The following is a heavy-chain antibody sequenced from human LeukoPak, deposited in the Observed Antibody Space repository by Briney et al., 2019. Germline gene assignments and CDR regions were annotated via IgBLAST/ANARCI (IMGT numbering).Heavy chain of an antibody. CDR1: GYTFTSYY. J-gene: IGHJ6*03. CDR3: ATLGKGSGSYYKSTHYYYYYYMDV. V-gene: IGHV1-46*01. CDR2: INPSGGST. D-gene: IGHD3-10*01. Sequence: ASVKVSCKASGYTFTSYYMHWVRQAPGQGLEWMGIINPSGGSTSYAQKFQGRVTMTEDTSTDTAYMELSSLRSEDTAVYYCATLGKGSGSYYKSTHYYYYYYMDVWGKGTTVTISS.